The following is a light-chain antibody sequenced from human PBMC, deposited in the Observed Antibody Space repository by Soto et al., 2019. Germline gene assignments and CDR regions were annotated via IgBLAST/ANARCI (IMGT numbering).Light chain of an antibody. J-gene: IGKJ2*01. Sequence: EIAMTQSPATLSVSPGERATLFCRASQSVGRTLAWYQQKPGQSPRLLVYGASTRANGTPARFSGSGSGTEFTLTISSLQSEDVAVYYCQQYNQWPPYTFGQGTNVEIK. V-gene: IGKV3-15*01. CDR2: GAS. CDR3: QQYNQWPPYT. CDR1: QSVGRT.